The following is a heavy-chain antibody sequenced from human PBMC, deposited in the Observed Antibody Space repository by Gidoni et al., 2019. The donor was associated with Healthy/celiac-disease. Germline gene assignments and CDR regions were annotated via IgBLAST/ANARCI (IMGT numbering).Heavy chain of an antibody. J-gene: IGHJ6*02. Sequence: QVQLQESGPGLVKPSGTLSLTCAVSGGSISSSNWWSWVRQPPGKWLEWIGEIYHSGSTNYNPSLKSRVTISVDKSKNQFSLKLSSVTAADTAVYYCARGVGAAGTYYYYGMDVWGQGTTVTVSS. D-gene: IGHD6-13*01. V-gene: IGHV4-4*02. CDR3: ARGVGAAGTYYYYGMDV. CDR2: IYHSGST. CDR1: GGSISSSNW.